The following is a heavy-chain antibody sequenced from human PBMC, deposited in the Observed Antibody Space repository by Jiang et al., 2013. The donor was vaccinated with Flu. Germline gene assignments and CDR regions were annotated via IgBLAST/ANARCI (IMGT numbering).Heavy chain of an antibody. D-gene: IGHD3-10*01. Sequence: GLVKPSETLSLTCTVSSGSISSHYWSWIRQPPGKGLEWIGYIHNSGTTNYNPSLKSRVTISIDTSKNQFSLKLSSVTAADTAVYYCARVIRVITANAFDIWGQGTMVTVSS. J-gene: IGHJ3*02. CDR1: SGSISSHY. CDR2: IHNSGTT. V-gene: IGHV4-59*11. CDR3: ARVIRVITANAFDI.